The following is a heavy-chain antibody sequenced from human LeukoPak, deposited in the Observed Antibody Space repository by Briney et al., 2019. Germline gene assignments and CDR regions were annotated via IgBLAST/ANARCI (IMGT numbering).Heavy chain of an antibody. J-gene: IGHJ5*02. D-gene: IGHD2-2*01. CDR2: ISPYNGNT. Sequence: ASVKVSCKTSGYTFTTFGITWVRQAPGQGLEWVGWISPYNGNTNYAQKLQGRVTLTTDTSTTTDYMELRILRSDDTAVYYCARGGVVPPASVNWFDPWGQGTLVTVSS. CDR3: ARGGVVPPASVNWFDP. CDR1: GYTFTTFG. V-gene: IGHV1-18*01.